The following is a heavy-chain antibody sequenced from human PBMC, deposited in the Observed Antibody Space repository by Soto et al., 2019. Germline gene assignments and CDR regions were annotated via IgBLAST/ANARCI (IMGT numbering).Heavy chain of an antibody. CDR2: IYSGGST. V-gene: IGHV3-53*01. CDR1: GFTVSSKY. J-gene: IGHJ4*02. CDR3: ATIAARPD. Sequence: EVQLVESGGGLIHPGGSLRLSCAASGFTVSSKYMSWVRQAPGKGLEWVSVIYSGGSTYYADSVKGRFTISRDNSKNTLYLQMNSLRAEDTAVYYRATIAARPDWGQGTLVTVSS. D-gene: IGHD6-6*01.